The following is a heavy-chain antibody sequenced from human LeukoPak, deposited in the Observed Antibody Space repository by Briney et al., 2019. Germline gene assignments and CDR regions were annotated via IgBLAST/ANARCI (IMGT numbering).Heavy chain of an antibody. Sequence: GGSLRLSCAASGFTFSSYEMNWVRQAPGKGLEWVSYISSSGSTIYYADSVKGRFTISRDNAKNSLYLQMNSLRAEDTAVYYCARVTGTTFPRYDWFDPWGQGTLVTVSS. CDR1: GFTFSSYE. D-gene: IGHD1-1*01. CDR3: ARVTGTTFPRYDWFDP. J-gene: IGHJ5*02. CDR2: ISSSGSTI. V-gene: IGHV3-48*03.